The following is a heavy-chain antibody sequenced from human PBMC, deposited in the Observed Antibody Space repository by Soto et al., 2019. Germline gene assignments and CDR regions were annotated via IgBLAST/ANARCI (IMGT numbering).Heavy chain of an antibody. Sequence: SEILSLTCTFSGGSISSDYWSWIRQPPGKGLEWIGNIHHSGSTYYNPSLKSRVTISVDTSKSQFSLSLSSVTAADTAVYYCARRHRLDSDRGGYYYYGFDVWGQGTTVT. CDR3: ARRHRLDSDRGGYYYYGFDV. CDR1: GGSISSDY. D-gene: IGHD2-15*01. J-gene: IGHJ6*02. V-gene: IGHV4-59*08. CDR2: IHHSGST.